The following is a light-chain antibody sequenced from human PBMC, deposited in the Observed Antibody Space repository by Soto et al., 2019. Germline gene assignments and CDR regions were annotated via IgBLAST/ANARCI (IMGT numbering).Light chain of an antibody. Sequence: DIQMTQSPSSVSASVGDTVTITCRASQGVSSGLAWYQQKPGKAPKLLIYAASNSLSGVPSRFSGSGAGTDFTLTISSLQPEASGTYYCQQANSFPHTFGQGSKLEIK. V-gene: IGKV1-12*01. CDR2: AAS. CDR1: QGVSSG. CDR3: QQANSFPHT. J-gene: IGKJ2*01.